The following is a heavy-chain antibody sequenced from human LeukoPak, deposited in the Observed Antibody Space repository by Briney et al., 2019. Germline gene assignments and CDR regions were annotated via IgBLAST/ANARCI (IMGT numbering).Heavy chain of an antibody. CDR3: TRVPTTYGMDV. J-gene: IGHJ6*02. V-gene: IGHV3-48*01. CDR1: GFTFSSYS. Sequence: GGSLRLSCAASGFTFSSYSMNWVRQAPGKGLEWVSYISSSSSTTNYADSVKGRFTISRDNAKNSLYLQMNSLRAEDTAVYYCTRVPTTYGMDVWGQGTTVTVSS. D-gene: IGHD4-17*01. CDR2: ISSSSSTT.